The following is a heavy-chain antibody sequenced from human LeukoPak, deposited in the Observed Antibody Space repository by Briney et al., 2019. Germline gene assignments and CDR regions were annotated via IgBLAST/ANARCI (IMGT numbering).Heavy chain of an antibody. Sequence: PGGSLRLSCAASGFTFSSYGMHWVRQAPGKGLEWVAFIRYDGSNKYYADSVKGRFTISRDNSKNTLYLQMNSLRAEDTAVYYCANIIRDPQQLVLGDAFDIWGQGTMVTVSS. V-gene: IGHV3-30*02. J-gene: IGHJ3*02. CDR2: IRYDGSNK. CDR1: GFTFSSYG. D-gene: IGHD6-13*01. CDR3: ANIIRDPQQLVLGDAFDI.